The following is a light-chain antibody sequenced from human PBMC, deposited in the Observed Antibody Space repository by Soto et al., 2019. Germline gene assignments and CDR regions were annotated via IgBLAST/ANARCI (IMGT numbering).Light chain of an antibody. J-gene: IGKJ2*01. CDR2: GAS. Sequence: EIVLTQSPGTLSLSPGERATLSCRASQSVSSSYLAWYQQKPGQAPRLLIYGASSSATGIPDRFSGSGSGTDFTLTISRLEPEDFAVYYCQQDGSLPRGYTFGQGTKLEIK. V-gene: IGKV3-20*01. CDR3: QQDGSLPRGYT. CDR1: QSVSSSY.